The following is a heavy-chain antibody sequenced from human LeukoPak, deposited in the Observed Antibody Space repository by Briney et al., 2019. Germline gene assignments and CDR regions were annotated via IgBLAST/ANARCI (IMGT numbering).Heavy chain of an antibody. CDR1: GFTFGSYD. D-gene: IGHD3/OR15-3a*01. Sequence: QTGGSLRLSCAASGFTFGSYDMHWVRQAPGKGPEWVAVIWYDGSNKYYADSVKGRFTISRDISKNTLNLQMNSLRAEDTAVYYCARHKDWTFDYWGQGTLVTVSS. CDR3: ARHKDWTFDY. J-gene: IGHJ4*02. CDR2: IWYDGSNK. V-gene: IGHV3-33*01.